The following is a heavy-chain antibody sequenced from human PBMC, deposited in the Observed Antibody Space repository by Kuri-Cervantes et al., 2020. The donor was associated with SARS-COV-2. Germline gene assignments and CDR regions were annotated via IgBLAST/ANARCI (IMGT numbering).Heavy chain of an antibody. J-gene: IGHJ5*02. D-gene: IGHD3-10*01. CDR3: ARQGRIENWFDP. V-gene: IGHV4-34*12. CDR2: IFHSGST. Sequence: SETLSLTCAVYGGSFSGYYWGWIRQPPGKELEWIGSIFHSGSTYYNPSLKSRVTIFVDTSKNQFSLELSSVTAADTAVYYCARQGRIENWFDPWGQGTLVTVSS. CDR1: GGSFSGYY.